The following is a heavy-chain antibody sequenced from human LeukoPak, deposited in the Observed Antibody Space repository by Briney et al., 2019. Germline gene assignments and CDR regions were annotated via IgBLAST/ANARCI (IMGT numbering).Heavy chain of an antibody. V-gene: IGHV3-30*14. CDR2: ISYDGSNK. CDR1: GFTFSSYA. J-gene: IGHJ5*02. CDR3: ARGVDTAMVPDWFDP. D-gene: IGHD5-18*01. Sequence: GGSLRLSCAASGFTFSSYAMHCVRQAPGKGLEWVAVISYDGSNKYYADSVKGRFTISRDNSKNTLYLQMNSLRAEDTAVYYCARGVDTAMVPDWFDPWGQGTLVTVSS.